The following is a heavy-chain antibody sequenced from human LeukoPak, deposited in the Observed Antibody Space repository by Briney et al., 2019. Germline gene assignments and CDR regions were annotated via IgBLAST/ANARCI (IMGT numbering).Heavy chain of an antibody. Sequence: GGSLRLSCAASEFAFSTYNMNWVRQAPGKGLEWVSYISSSSSTIYYADSVKGRFTISRDNAKNSLYLQMNSLRAEDTAVYYCARATKVGFDDWGQGTLVTVSS. V-gene: IGHV3-48*01. CDR3: ARATKVGFDD. CDR1: EFAFSTYN. D-gene: IGHD5-12*01. CDR2: ISSSSSTI. J-gene: IGHJ4*02.